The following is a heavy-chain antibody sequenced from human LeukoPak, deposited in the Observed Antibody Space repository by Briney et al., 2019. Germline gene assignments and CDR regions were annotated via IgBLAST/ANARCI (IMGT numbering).Heavy chain of an antibody. Sequence: SETLSLTCAVYGGSFSGHYWTWIRQPPGKGLEWTGESTHSGSTNYNTSLKSRVTISVDTSMNQFSLRLTSVTAADTAVYHCARGRTGAAALDLWGPGTLVTVSS. J-gene: IGHJ5*02. CDR3: ARGRTGAAALDL. D-gene: IGHD2-2*01. CDR2: STHSGST. V-gene: IGHV4-34*01. CDR1: GGSFSGHY.